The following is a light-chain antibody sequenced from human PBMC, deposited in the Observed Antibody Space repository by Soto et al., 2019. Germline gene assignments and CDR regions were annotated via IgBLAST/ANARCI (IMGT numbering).Light chain of an antibody. CDR3: CSYAGSTTFRVL. V-gene: IGLV2-23*03. J-gene: IGLJ2*01. CDR2: EGS. Sequence: QSALTQPASVSGSPGQSITISCTGTSSDVGNYNLVSWYQQHPGKAPKLMIYEGSKRPSGVSNRFSGSKSGNTASLTISGLQAEDEGDYYCCSYAGSTTFRVLFGGGTKVTVL. CDR1: SSDVGNYNL.